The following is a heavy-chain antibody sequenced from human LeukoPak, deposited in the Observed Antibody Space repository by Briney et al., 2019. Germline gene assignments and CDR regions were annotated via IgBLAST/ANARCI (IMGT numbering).Heavy chain of an antibody. CDR1: GFTFSSYG. CDR3: ARGTPPIFGVVSPPSGFDP. V-gene: IGHV3-21*01. D-gene: IGHD3-3*01. Sequence: GGSLRLSCAASGFTFSSYGMHWVRQAPGKGLEWVSSISSSSSYIYYADSVKGRFTISRDNAKNSLCLQMNSLRAEDTAVYYCARGTPPIFGVVSPPSGFDPWGQGTLVTVSS. J-gene: IGHJ5*02. CDR2: ISSSSSYI.